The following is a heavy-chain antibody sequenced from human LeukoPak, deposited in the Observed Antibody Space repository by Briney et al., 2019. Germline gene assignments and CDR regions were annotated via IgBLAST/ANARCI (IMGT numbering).Heavy chain of an antibody. CDR3: ARDPALTYYYGSGSYYTPALVDC. V-gene: IGHV3-74*01. CDR1: GFTFSSYW. CDR2: INSDGSST. Sequence: GGSLRLSCAASGFTFSSYWMHWVRQAPGKGLVWVSRINSDGSSTSYADSAKGRFTISRDNAKNTLYLQMNSLRAEDTAVYYCARDPALTYYYGSGSYYTPALVDCWGQGTLVAVSS. J-gene: IGHJ4*02. D-gene: IGHD3-10*01.